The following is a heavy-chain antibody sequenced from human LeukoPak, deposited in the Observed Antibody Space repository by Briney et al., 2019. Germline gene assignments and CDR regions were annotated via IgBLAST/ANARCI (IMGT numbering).Heavy chain of an antibody. D-gene: IGHD3-22*01. J-gene: IGHJ5*02. CDR1: GYTFTSYG. Sequence: GASVKVSCKASGYTFTSYGISWVRQAPGQGLEWMGWISAYNGNTNYAQKLQGRVTMTTDTPTSTAYMELRSLRSDDTAVYYCARAYYYDSSGYYWGTPHWFDPWSQGTLVTVSS. V-gene: IGHV1-18*01. CDR3: ARAYYYDSSGYYWGTPHWFDP. CDR2: ISAYNGNT.